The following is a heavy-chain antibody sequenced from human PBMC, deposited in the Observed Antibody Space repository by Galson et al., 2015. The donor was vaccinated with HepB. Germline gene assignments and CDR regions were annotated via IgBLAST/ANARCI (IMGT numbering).Heavy chain of an antibody. CDR3: VRVPINREGKSY. CDR2: ISRDSAII. J-gene: IGHJ4*02. V-gene: IGHV3-21*01. CDR1: GFGSNNYA. Sequence: SLRLSCAASGFGSNNYAINWVRQSPGKGLEWVSSISRDSAIIFYADSVKGRFTISRDNAKNSLYLQMNNLRAEDTALYYCVRVPINREGKSYWGQGTLVTVSS. D-gene: IGHD5-24*01.